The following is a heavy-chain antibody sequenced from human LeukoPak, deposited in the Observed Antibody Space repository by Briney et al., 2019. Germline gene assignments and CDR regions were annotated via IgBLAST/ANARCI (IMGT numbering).Heavy chain of an antibody. V-gene: IGHV4-59*12. CDR2: IYHSGST. D-gene: IGHD3-22*01. Sequence: PSETLSLTCTVSGGSISSYYWSWIRQPPGKGLEWIGEIYHSGSTNYNPSLKSRVTISVDKSKNQFSLKLSSVTAADTAVYYCARGVRQRGYYIGYYFDYWGQGTLVTVSS. J-gene: IGHJ4*02. CDR3: ARGVRQRGYYIGYYFDY. CDR1: GGSISSYY.